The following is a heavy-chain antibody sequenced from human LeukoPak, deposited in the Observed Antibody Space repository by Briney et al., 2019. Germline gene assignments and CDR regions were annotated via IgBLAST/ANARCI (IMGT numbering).Heavy chain of an antibody. J-gene: IGHJ4*02. CDR2: LTGSGSIT. Sequence: PGASLRLSCAASGFTFSNYAMSWVRQAPGKGLEWVSALTGSGSITYYADSLKGRFTISRDNAKNSLYLQMNSLRAEDTAVYYCATSTFGVRYFDYWGQGTLVTVSS. V-gene: IGHV3-23*01. D-gene: IGHD3-10*01. CDR3: ATSTFGVRYFDY. CDR1: GFTFSNYA.